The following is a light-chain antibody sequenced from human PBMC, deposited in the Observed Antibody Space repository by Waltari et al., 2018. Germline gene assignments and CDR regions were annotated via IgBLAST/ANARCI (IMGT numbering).Light chain of an antibody. V-gene: IGKV3-20*01. CDR3: QQYDGSVLT. Sequence: IVLTQSPDTLSLSPGQRATLSCRASQTINNNFLVWNQQKPGQAPRLIIHGASSRATGFPDRFSGSGSGTDFTLTINSLKPEDSAVYYCQQYDGSVLTFGGGTKVEI. J-gene: IGKJ4*01. CDR1: QTINNNF. CDR2: GAS.